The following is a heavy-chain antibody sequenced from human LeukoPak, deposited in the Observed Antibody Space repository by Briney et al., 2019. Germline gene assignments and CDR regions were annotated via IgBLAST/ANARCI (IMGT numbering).Heavy chain of an antibody. CDR2: INWAGSNT. Sequence: SGGSLRLSCAGIITDYGMSWVRHVPGKGLEWVAGINWAGSNTHYAESVRGRFTISRDFAENCLYLQMNSLRDEDTAFYYCVKDVSSNWYSFDQWGQGTLVTVSS. V-gene: IGHV3-20*04. CDR1: ITDYG. J-gene: IGHJ4*02. D-gene: IGHD6-13*01. CDR3: VKDVSSNWYSFDQ.